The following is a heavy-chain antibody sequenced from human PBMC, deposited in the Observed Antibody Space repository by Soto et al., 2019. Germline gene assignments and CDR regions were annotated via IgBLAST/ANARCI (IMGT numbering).Heavy chain of an antibody. J-gene: IGHJ4*02. CDR2: TISRGGRT. D-gene: IGHD2-21*01. V-gene: IGHV3-23*01. CDR3: VGSPFEHGSFDY. Sequence: GGSLRLSCAASGLTFNTYAMNWVRQAPGKGPEWVSRTISRGGRTDHAGSVKGRFTVSRDNSKNTLFLQMDSLRAEDTAVYYCVGSPFEHGSFDYWGRGTLVTVSS. CDR1: GLTFNTYA.